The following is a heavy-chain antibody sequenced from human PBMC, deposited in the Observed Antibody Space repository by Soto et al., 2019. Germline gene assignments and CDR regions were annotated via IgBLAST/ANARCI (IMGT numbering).Heavy chain of an antibody. CDR2: ISAYNGNT. CDR1: GYTFTSYG. V-gene: IGHV1-18*01. Sequence: ASVKVSCKASGYTFTSYGISWVRQAPGQGLEWMGWISAYNGNTNYAQKLQGRVTMTTDTSTSTAYMELRSLRSDDTAVYYCAGDQFTIFGVDPGRWNAFDIWGQGTMVTVSS. J-gene: IGHJ3*02. D-gene: IGHD3-3*01. CDR3: AGDQFTIFGVDPGRWNAFDI.